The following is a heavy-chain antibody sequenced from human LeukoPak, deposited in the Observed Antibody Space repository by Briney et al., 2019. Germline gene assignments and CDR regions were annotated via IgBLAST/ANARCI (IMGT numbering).Heavy chain of an antibody. CDR1: GGSISSGSYY. Sequence: SETLSLTCTVSGGSISSGSYYWGYIRQPPQKGLEWIGSVCYSGSTYYNPSLKSRVPISVDTSKNQFSLKLGSVTAADTAVYYCARQGLWELPTFDSWGQGTLVSVSS. V-gene: IGHV4-39*01. CDR3: ARQGLWELPTFDS. J-gene: IGHJ4*02. D-gene: IGHD1-26*01. CDR2: VCYSGST.